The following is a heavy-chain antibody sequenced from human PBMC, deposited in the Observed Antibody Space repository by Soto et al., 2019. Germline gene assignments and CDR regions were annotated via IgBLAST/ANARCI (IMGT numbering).Heavy chain of an antibody. Sequence: GGSLRLSCAASGFTFSSYAMSWVRQAPGKGLEWVSAISGSGGSTYYADSVKGRFTISRDNSKNTLYLQMNSLRAEDTAVYYCAKDGSPTGLMVYAPSAEYFQHWGQGTLVTVSS. CDR3: AKDGSPTGLMVYAPSAEYFQH. CDR1: GFTFSSYA. V-gene: IGHV3-23*01. D-gene: IGHD2-8*01. CDR2: ISGSGGST. J-gene: IGHJ1*01.